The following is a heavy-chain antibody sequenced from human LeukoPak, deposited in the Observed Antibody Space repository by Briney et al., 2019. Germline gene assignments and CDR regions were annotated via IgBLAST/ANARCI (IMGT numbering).Heavy chain of an antibody. V-gene: IGHV4-34*01. Sequence: SETLSLTCAVYGGSFSGYYWSWIRQPPGKGLEWIGEINHSGSTSYNPSLKSRVTISVDTSKSQFSLKLSSVTAADTAVYYCARSPGRFVGVVTYYYYGMDVWGQGTTVTVSS. CDR2: INHSGST. CDR3: ARSPGRFVGVVTYYYYGMDV. J-gene: IGHJ6*02. D-gene: IGHD3-3*01. CDR1: GGSFSGYY.